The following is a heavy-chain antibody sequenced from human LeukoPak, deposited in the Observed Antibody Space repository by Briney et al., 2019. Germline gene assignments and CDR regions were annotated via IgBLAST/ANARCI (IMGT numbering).Heavy chain of an antibody. J-gene: IGHJ5*02. V-gene: IGHV3-30*03. Sequence: GRSLRLSCAASGFTFSSYGMHWVRQAPGKGLEWVAVISYDGSNKYYADSVKGRFTISRDNSKNTLYLQMNSLRAEDTAVYYCAAGLYSSGLNWFDPWGQGTLVTVSS. CDR1: GFTFSSYG. CDR2: ISYDGSNK. D-gene: IGHD6-19*01. CDR3: AAGLYSSGLNWFDP.